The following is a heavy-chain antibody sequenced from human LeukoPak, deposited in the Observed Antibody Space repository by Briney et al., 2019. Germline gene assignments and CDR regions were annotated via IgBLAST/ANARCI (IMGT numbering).Heavy chain of an antibody. J-gene: IGHJ4*02. Sequence: ASVKVSCKASGYTFTSYYMHWVRQAPGQGLEWMGIINPSGGSTSYAQKFQGRVTMTRDMSTRTVYMELSSLRSEDTAVYYCARDLPTVTTPGLASDYWGQGTLVTVSS. CDR2: INPSGGST. V-gene: IGHV1-46*01. CDR1: GYTFTSYY. D-gene: IGHD4-11*01. CDR3: ARDLPTVTTPGLASDY.